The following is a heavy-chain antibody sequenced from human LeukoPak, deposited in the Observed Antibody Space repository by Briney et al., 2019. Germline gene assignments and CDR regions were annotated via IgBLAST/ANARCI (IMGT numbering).Heavy chain of an antibody. J-gene: IGHJ1*01. CDR1: GYTFTGYY. CDR2: INSNSGGT. CDR3: ARDGVGYYDSSGYYYFQH. D-gene: IGHD3-22*01. Sequence: ASVKVSFKASGYTFTGYYMHWVGQAPGQGLAGMGWINSNSGGTNYAQKFHGRVTMTRHTAISTAYMKRSRLRSDATAVYYCARDGVGYYDSSGYYYFQHWGQGTLVTVSS. V-gene: IGHV1-2*02.